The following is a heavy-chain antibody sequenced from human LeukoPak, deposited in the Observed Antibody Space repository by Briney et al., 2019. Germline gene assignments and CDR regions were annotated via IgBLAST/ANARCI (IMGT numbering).Heavy chain of an antibody. CDR3: ASPYCSGGSCYPPAIDY. J-gene: IGHJ4*02. CDR2: ISSGSDYI. Sequence: GGSLRLSCAASGFTFRSYSMSWVRQAPGKGLEWVSCISSGSDYIYYADSVKGRFTISRDNAKNSLYLQMNSLRAEDTAVYYCASPYCSGGSCYPPAIDYWGQGTLVTVSS. D-gene: IGHD2-15*01. V-gene: IGHV3-21*01. CDR1: GFTFRSYS.